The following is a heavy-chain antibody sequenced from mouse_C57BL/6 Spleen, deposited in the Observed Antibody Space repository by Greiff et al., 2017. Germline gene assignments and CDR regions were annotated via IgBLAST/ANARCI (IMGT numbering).Heavy chain of an antibody. J-gene: IGHJ1*03. CDR1: GYTFTDYN. CDR2: INPNNGGT. D-gene: IGHD1-1*01. CDR3: ARKFYYGSSYGGNFDV. Sequence: EVQLQQSGPELVKPGASVKIPCKASGYTFTDYNMDWVKQSHGKSLEWIGDINPNNGGTIYNQKFKGKATLTVDKSSSTAYMELRSLTSEDTAVYYCARKFYYGSSYGGNFDVWGTGTTVTVSS. V-gene: IGHV1-18*01.